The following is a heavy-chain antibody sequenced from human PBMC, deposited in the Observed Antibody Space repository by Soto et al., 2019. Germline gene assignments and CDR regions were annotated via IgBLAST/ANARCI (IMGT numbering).Heavy chain of an antibody. CDR3: ARDRLARGIPVAGRIDY. CDR1: EFTFSNYA. CDR2: ISSTGALM. V-gene: IGHV3-21*01. J-gene: IGHJ4*02. Sequence: PGGSLRLSCAASEFTFSNYAMSWVRQAPGKGLEWVSSISSTGALMYYAESVKGRFTISRDDADNSLYLQMNSLIVEDTAVYYCARDRLARGIPVAGRIDYWGQGA. D-gene: IGHD6-19*01.